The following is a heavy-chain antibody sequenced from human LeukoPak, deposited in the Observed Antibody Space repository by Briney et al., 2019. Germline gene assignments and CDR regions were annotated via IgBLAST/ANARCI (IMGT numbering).Heavy chain of an antibody. CDR3: ARGEAFCDY. J-gene: IGHJ4*02. CDR2: ISENGYST. Sequence: GGSLRLSCAASGFNFSIYAMNWVRQAPGKGLEWVSAISENGYSTFYTDSVKGRFTISRDNSKNTLYLQMNSLTPEDTAVYFCARGEAFCDYWGQGALVTVSS. V-gene: IGHV3-23*01. CDR1: GFNFSIYA.